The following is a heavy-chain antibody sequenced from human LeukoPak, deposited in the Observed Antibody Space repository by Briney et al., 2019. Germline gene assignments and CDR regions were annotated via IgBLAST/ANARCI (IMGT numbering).Heavy chain of an antibody. J-gene: IGHJ4*02. Sequence: GGSLRLSCAASGFTFSSYAMSWVRQAPGKGLEWVSAISGSGGSTYYADSVKGRFTISRDNSKNTLYLQMNSLRAEDTAVYYCANHANVGYCSGGSCSFSDYWGQGTLVTVSS. CDR1: GFTFSSYA. D-gene: IGHD2-15*01. CDR2: ISGSGGST. CDR3: ANHANVGYCSGGSCSFSDY. V-gene: IGHV3-23*01.